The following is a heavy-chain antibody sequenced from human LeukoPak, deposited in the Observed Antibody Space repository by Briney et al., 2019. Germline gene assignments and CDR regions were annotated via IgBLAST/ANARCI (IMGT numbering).Heavy chain of an antibody. Sequence: SQTLSLTCAISGDSVSSNSATWNCVRQSPSRGLEWLGRTYYRSQWYYDYSVSVKSRIIINADTSKNQFSLQLNSVTPADTAVYFCVRDVGYGLDTFDIWGQGTMVTVSS. CDR3: VRDVGYGLDTFDI. CDR2: TYYRSQWYY. J-gene: IGHJ3*02. V-gene: IGHV6-1*01. D-gene: IGHD5-18*01. CDR1: GDSVSSNSAT.